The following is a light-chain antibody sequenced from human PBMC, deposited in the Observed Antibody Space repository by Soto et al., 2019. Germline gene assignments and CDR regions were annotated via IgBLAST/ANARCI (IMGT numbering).Light chain of an antibody. J-gene: IGLJ1*01. CDR3: SSYTSSSTPFYV. V-gene: IGLV2-14*01. CDR1: SSDVGGYNY. Sequence: QSVLTQPASVSGSPGQSITISCTGTSSDVGGYNYVSWYQQHPGKAPKLMICDVSNRPSGVSNRFSGSKSGNTASLTISGLQAEDEADYYCSSYTSSSTPFYVFGTGTKLTVL. CDR2: DVS.